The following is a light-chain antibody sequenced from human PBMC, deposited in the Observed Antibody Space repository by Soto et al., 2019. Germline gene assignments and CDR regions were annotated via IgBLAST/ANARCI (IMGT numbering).Light chain of an antibody. V-gene: IGKV3-11*01. CDR2: DAS. CDR1: QSVSSY. Sequence: EICFTQFHATPSFSPGERATLPCGASQSVSSYLAWYQHKPGQAPRLLIYDASNRATGIPARFSGSGSGTDFTLTISSLEPEDFAVYYCQQRSNWPTFGQGTRLEIK. J-gene: IGKJ5*01. CDR3: QQRSNWPT.